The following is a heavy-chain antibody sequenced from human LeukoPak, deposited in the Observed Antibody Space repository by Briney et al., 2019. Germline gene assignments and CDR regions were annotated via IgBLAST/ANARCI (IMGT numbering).Heavy chain of an antibody. D-gene: IGHD6-13*01. CDR2: IYASGST. V-gene: IGHV4-4*07. CDR3: AKAGSSWYYFDS. J-gene: IGHJ4*02. CDR1: GGSISSYY. Sequence: PSETLSLTCTVSGGSISSYYWSWIRQPAGKGLEWIGRIYASGSTIYNPSLKTRVTVSVDTSKNQFSLTLSSVTAADTAVYYCAKAGSSWYYFDSWGQGTLVTVSS.